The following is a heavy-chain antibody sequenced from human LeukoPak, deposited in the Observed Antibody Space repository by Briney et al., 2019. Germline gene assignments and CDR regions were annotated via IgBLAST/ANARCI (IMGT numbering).Heavy chain of an antibody. CDR1: GFTFSSYD. CDR2: VSLAGDT. Sequence: GGSLRLSCAASGFTFSSYDMHWVRHATGKGLEWVSGVSLAGDTYYADSVKGRFTISRDNAKNSLYLQMNSLRAEDTAVYYCARDLRGNYGSGRGYYYYMDVWGKGTTVTVSS. V-gene: IGHV3-13*01. J-gene: IGHJ6*03. CDR3: ARDLRGNYGSGRGYYYYMDV. D-gene: IGHD3-10*01.